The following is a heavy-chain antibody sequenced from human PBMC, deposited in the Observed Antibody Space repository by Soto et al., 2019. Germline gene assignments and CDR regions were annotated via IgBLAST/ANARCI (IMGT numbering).Heavy chain of an antibody. V-gene: IGHV3-11*01. CDR3: ARDRNAAGSDY. CDR2: ISSGSTNI. Sequence: QVQLVESGGGLVKPGGSLRLSCAASGFTFSDFYMSWIRQAPGKGLEWISYISSGSTNIFYADSVKGRFTVSRDNAKNSVYLQMDRLRAEDTAVYYCARDRNAAGSDYWGQGTLVTFSS. CDR1: GFTFSDFY. J-gene: IGHJ4*02. D-gene: IGHD1-1*01.